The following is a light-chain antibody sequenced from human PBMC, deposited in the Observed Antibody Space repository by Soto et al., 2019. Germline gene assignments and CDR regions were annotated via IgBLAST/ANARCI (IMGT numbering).Light chain of an antibody. J-gene: IGKJ1*01. V-gene: IGKV1-9*01. CDR2: AAS. CDR1: QGISTY. Sequence: IQLTQSPSSLSASVGDRVTITCRASQGISTYLAWYHQKPRKAPKLLIYAASTLQSGVPSRFSGSGSGTDFTLTISDVEPEDFAVYYCHQRQSWPRTFGQGTKVDIK. CDR3: HQRQSWPRT.